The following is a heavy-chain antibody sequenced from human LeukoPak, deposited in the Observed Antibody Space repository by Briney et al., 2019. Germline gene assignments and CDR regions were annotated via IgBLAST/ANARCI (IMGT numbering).Heavy chain of an antibody. CDR2: ISSSSSYI. V-gene: IGHV3-21*04. Sequence: GGSLRLSCAASGFTFSSYSMNWVRQAPGKGLEWVSSISSSSSYIYYADSVKGRFTISRDNAKNSLYLQMNSLGPEDTAFYYCVKDAYCSYTNCYRGFDDWGQGTLVTVSS. J-gene: IGHJ4*02. CDR1: GFTFSSYS. CDR3: VKDAYCSYTNCYRGFDD. D-gene: IGHD2-2*02.